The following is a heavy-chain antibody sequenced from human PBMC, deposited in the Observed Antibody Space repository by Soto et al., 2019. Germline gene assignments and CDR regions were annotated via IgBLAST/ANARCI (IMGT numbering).Heavy chain of an antibody. CDR2: ISYDGSNK. V-gene: IGHV3-30*18. CDR1: GFTFRSYG. Sequence: SLRLSCAASGFTFRSYGMHWVRRAPAKGLEWVAVISYDGSNKYYADSVKGRFTISRDNSKTTLYLQMNSLRAQDTAAYYCAKGGVASTSNAFDIWGQGTMVPVSS. CDR3: AKGGVASTSNAFDI. J-gene: IGHJ3*02. D-gene: IGHD1-26*01.